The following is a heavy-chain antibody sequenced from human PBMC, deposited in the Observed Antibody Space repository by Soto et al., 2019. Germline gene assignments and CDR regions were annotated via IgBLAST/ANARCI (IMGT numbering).Heavy chain of an antibody. V-gene: IGHV2-26*01. Sequence: QVTLKESGPVLVKPTETLTLTCTVSGFSLSSARMGVSWIRQPPGKALEWLAHMFSNDEKSYSTALKSSLYISMAPSNTRVVPTTTNMAPADTATLYGARSSNVGYSYGPTYTDNGMDVWRQGTTVTLSS. CDR1: GFSLSSARMG. D-gene: IGHD5-18*01. J-gene: IGHJ6*02. CDR2: MFSNDEK. CDR3: ARSSNVGYSYGPTYTDNGMDV.